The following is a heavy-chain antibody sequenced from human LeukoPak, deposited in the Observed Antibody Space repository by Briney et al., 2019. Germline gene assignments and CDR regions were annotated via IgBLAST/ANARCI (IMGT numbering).Heavy chain of an antibody. CDR2: ISYDGNNE. Sequence: PGGSLRLSCAASGFTFSNYGMHWVRQAPGKGLEWVAFISYDGNNEYYADSVKGRFTISRDNSKNTLYLQMNSLRAEDAAVYYCAREGGVGGNYYFDYWGQGTLVTVSS. J-gene: IGHJ4*02. V-gene: IGHV3-30*03. CDR3: AREGGVGGNYYFDY. CDR1: GFTFSNYG. D-gene: IGHD4-23*01.